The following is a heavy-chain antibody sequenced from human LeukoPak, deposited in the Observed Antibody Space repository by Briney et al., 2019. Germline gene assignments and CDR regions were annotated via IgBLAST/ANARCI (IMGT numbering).Heavy chain of an antibody. CDR1: GFTFSDYW. D-gene: IGHD6-13*01. CDR3: ARDRSISAAGDTY. J-gene: IGHJ4*02. Sequence: GGSLRLSCAASGFTFSDYWMHWVRQAPGKGLVWVSRINRDGSSTSYADSVKGRFTISRDNAKNTLSLQMNSLRAEDTAVYYCARDRSISAAGDTYWGQGTLVTVSS. V-gene: IGHV3-74*01. CDR2: INRDGSST.